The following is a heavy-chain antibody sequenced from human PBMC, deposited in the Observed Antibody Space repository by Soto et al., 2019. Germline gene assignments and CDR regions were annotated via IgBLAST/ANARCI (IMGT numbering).Heavy chain of an antibody. D-gene: IGHD6-13*01. V-gene: IGHV1-69*08. CDR1: GGTFSSYT. Sequence: QVQLVQSGAEVKKPGSSVKVSCKASGGTFSSYTISWVRQAPGQGLEWMGRIIPILGIANYAQKFQGRVTITADKSTSTAYMELSSLRSEDTAVYYCARDYVPRAAAVAGWFDPWGQGTLVTVSS. CDR2: IIPILGIA. CDR3: ARDYVPRAAAVAGWFDP. J-gene: IGHJ5*02.